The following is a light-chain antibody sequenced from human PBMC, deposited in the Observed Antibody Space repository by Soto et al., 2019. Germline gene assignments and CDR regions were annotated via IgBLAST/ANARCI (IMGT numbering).Light chain of an antibody. J-gene: IGLJ3*02. V-gene: IGLV2-14*01. CDR2: EVS. Sequence: QSALTQPASVSGSPGQSITISCTGTSSDIGTYDYVSWYQQHPGKAPKLMIFEVSNRPSGLSNRFSGSKSGNTASLTISGLQTEDEAGYYCSSYSSNSTWVFGGGTKLTVL. CDR1: SSDIGTYDY. CDR3: SSYSSNSTWV.